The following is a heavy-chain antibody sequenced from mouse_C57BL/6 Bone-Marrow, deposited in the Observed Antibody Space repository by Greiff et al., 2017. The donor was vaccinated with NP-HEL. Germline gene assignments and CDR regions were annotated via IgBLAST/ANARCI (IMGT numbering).Heavy chain of an antibody. CDR3: VYYSNSAWFAY. CDR2: IYPSDSET. D-gene: IGHD2-5*01. Sequence: QVQLKQPGAELVRPGSSVKLSCKASGYTFTSYWMDWVKQRPGQGLEWIGNIYPSDSETHYNQKFKDKATLTVDKSSSTAYMQLSSLTSEDSAVYYCVYYSNSAWFAYWGQGTLVTVSA. J-gene: IGHJ3*01. V-gene: IGHV1-61*01. CDR1: GYTFTSYW.